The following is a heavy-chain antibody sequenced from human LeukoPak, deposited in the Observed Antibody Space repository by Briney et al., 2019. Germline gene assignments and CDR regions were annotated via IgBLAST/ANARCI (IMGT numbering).Heavy chain of an antibody. J-gene: IGHJ4*02. CDR1: GGSFSGYY. CDR2: INHSGSA. D-gene: IGHD3-10*01. Sequence: ETLSLTCAVYGGSFSGYYWSWIRQPPGKGLEWIGEINHSGSANYNPSLKSRVTISVDTSKNQFSLKLSSVTAADTAVYYCANGSGSLFDYWGQGTLVTVSS. CDR3: ANGSGSLFDY. V-gene: IGHV4-34*01.